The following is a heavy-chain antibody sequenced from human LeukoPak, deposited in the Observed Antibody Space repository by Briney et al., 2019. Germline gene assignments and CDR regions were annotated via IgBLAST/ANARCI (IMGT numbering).Heavy chain of an antibody. CDR3: ARVGGNDGTGHYSVDY. CDR1: GYSITTVYW. CDR2: LHHSGIT. J-gene: IGHJ4*02. D-gene: IGHD3-22*01. V-gene: IGHV4-38-2*01. Sequence: SETLSLTCAVSGYSITTVYWWGWIRQTPGRGLEWIGSLHHSGITPYNPSLKSRVTISVDTSKNQFSLRLSSVTAADTAVYYCARVGGNDGTGHYSVDYWGQGTLVTVSS.